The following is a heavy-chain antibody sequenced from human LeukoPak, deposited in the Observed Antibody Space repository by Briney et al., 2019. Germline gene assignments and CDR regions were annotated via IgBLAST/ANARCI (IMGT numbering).Heavy chain of an antibody. CDR2: IYYSGST. D-gene: IGHD6-13*01. CDR3: ARSLGSAAGMFPDWFDP. CDR1: GVSISSYY. V-gene: IGHV4-59*01. J-gene: IGHJ5*02. Sequence: SETLSLTCTVSGVSISSYYWSWIRQPPGKGLEWIGYIYYSGSTNYNPSLKSRVTISVDTSKNQFSLKLSSVTAADTAVYYCARSLGSAAGMFPDWFDPWGQGTLVTVSS.